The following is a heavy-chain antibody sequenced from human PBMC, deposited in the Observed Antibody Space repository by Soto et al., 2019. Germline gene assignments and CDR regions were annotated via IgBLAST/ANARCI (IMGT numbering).Heavy chain of an antibody. V-gene: IGHV3-13*01. CDR1: GFPFSSYD. D-gene: IGHD2-8*02. J-gene: IGHJ5*02. CDR3: ARDTGPTGFDP. CDR2: IGTAGDT. Sequence: SLRLSCAASGFPFSSYDMHWVRQATGKGLEWVSAIGTAGDTYYPGSVKGRFTISRENAKNSLYLQMNSLRAGDTAVYYCARDTGPTGFDPWGQGTLVTVSS.